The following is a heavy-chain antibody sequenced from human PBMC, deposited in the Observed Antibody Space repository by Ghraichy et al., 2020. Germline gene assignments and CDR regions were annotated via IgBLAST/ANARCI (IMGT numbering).Heavy chain of an antibody. Sequence: GGSLRLSCAASGFTFSGSTLNWVRQASGKGLEWVGRIRSEPNSYATTYAASVKGRFTIFRDDSMNTAYLQMNSLKTDDTAVYYCTRQYGSYNFDYWGQGTLVTVSS. CDR3: TRQYGSYNFDY. D-gene: IGHD1-26*01. V-gene: IGHV3-73*01. CDR1: GFTFSGST. CDR2: IRSEPNSYAT. J-gene: IGHJ4*02.